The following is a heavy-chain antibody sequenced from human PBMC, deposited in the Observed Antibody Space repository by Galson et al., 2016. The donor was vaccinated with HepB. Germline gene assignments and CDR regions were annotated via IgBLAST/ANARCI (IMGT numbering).Heavy chain of an antibody. J-gene: IGHJ4*02. CDR1: AFDFSRHW. D-gene: IGHD6-19*01. CDR2: IKRDGSEE. Sequence: SLRLSCAVSAFDFSRHWMSWVRQAPGKGLEWVANIKRDGSEEHYADAVRGRFTISRDNAKNTLYLQMSSLRAEDTAVYYCGFGGWLDYWGPGTLVTVSS. V-gene: IGHV3-7*01. CDR3: GFGGWLDY.